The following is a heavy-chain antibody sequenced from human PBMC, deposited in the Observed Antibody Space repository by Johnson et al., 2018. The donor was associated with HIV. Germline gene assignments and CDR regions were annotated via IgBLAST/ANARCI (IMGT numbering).Heavy chain of an antibody. Sequence: QVQLVESGGGVVQPGRSLRLSCAASGFTFSSYAMHWVRQAPGKGLEWVAVISKDGDNEYYADSVKGRFTISRDNSKNTLYLQMNSLRAEDTAVYYCARGPILEWLSGDGFDMWGQGTMVTV. CDR3: ARGPILEWLSGDGFDM. J-gene: IGHJ3*02. D-gene: IGHD3-3*01. V-gene: IGHV3-30-3*01. CDR1: GFTFSSYA. CDR2: ISKDGDNE.